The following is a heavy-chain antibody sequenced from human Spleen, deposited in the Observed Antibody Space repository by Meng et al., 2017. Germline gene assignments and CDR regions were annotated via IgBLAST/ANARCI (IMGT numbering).Heavy chain of an antibody. Sequence: VKLTPWGEGLCKPSDTLSLTCAVYGGSFSGYCWSWIRQPPGKGLEWIGEINHSGSTNYNPSLKSRVTISVDTSKNQFSLKLTSVTAADTAVYYCARTNGDYLPVNYWGQGTLVTVSS. CDR3: ARTNGDYLPVNY. J-gene: IGHJ4*02. V-gene: IGHV4-34*01. CDR1: GGSFSGYC. D-gene: IGHD4-17*01. CDR2: INHSGST.